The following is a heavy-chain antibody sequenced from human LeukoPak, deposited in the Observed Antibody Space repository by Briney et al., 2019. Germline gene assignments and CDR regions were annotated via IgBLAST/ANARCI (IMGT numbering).Heavy chain of an antibody. CDR2: IYDSETT. D-gene: IGHD3-3*01. CDR1: GGSISSGGYY. CDR3: ARGLTIFGVVLVGNWFDP. V-gene: IGHV4-31*03. J-gene: IGHJ5*02. Sequence: PSETLSLTCTVSGGSISSGGYYRSWIRQHPGKGLEWFGYIYDSETTYYNPSLKSRVTISADTSKNQFSLKLSSVTAADTAVYYCARGLTIFGVVLVGNWFDPWGQGTLVTVSS.